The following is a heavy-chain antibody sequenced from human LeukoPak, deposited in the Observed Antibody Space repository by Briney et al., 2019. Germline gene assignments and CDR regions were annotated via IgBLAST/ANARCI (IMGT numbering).Heavy chain of an antibody. CDR3: AKDPLVRAVGNWFDP. D-gene: IGHD1-26*01. J-gene: IGHJ5*02. Sequence: TGGSLRLSCAASGFTFNNYAMSWVRQAPGKGLEWVSTIEGGGGSTYYADSVKGRFTISGDNSKNTLYLQMNSLRVEDTALYYCAKDPLVRAVGNWFDPWGQGTLVTVSS. CDR2: IEGGGGST. V-gene: IGHV3-23*01. CDR1: GFTFNNYA.